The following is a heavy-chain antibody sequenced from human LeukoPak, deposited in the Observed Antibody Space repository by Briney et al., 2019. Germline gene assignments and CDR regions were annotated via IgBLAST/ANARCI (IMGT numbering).Heavy chain of an antibody. Sequence: GGSLRLSCAASGFTVSSNYMSWVRQAPGKGLEWVSVIYSGGTTYYADSVKGRFTISRDNSKNTLYLQMNGLRADDTAVYYCARGYSSGYHYFDYWAREPWSPSPQ. D-gene: IGHD6-19*01. CDR3: ARGYSSGYHYFDY. J-gene: IGHJ4*02. V-gene: IGHV3-66*01. CDR2: IYSGGTT. CDR1: GFTVSSNY.